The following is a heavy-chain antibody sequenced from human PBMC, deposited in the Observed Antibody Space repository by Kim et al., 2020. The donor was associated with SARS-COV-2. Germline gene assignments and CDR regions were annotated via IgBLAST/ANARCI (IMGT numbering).Heavy chain of an antibody. J-gene: IGHJ4*01. CDR2: IWYDGSNK. V-gene: IGHV3-33*01. CDR1: GFTFSNYG. D-gene: IGHD1-1*01. Sequence: GGSLRLSCAASGFTFSNYGIHWVRQAPGKGLEWVAIIWYDGSNKYYADSVKGRFTISRDNSKNTLYLQMNSLRAEDTAMYYCAREASRNCNAAYFDYLG. CDR3: AREASRNCNAAYFDY.